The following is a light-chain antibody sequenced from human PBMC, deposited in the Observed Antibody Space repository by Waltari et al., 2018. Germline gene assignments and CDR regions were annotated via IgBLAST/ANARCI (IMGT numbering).Light chain of an antibody. CDR2: GIS. V-gene: IGLV1-40*01. CDR3: QSYDRSLNGHVV. Sequence: QSVLTQPPSVSGAPGQTVTIPCTGSSSNIGSTYDVPWYQQLPGTAPKLPIYGISNRPSGVPDRFSGSKSGPSASLAITGLQAEDEADYYCQSYDRSLNGHVVFGGGTKVTVL. J-gene: IGLJ2*01. CDR1: SSNIGSTYD.